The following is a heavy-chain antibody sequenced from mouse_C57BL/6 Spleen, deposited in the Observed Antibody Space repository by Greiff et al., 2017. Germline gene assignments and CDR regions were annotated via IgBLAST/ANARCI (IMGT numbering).Heavy chain of an antibody. D-gene: IGHD1-1*01. CDR3: ASITTVVDFDY. Sequence: VKLVESGAELARPGASVKLSCKASGYTFTSYGISWVKQRTGQGLEWIGEIYPRSGNTYYNEKFKGKATLTADKSSSTAYMELRSLTSEDSAVYFCASITTVVDFDYWGQGTTLTVSS. V-gene: IGHV1-81*01. CDR1: GYTFTSYG. J-gene: IGHJ2*01. CDR2: IYPRSGNT.